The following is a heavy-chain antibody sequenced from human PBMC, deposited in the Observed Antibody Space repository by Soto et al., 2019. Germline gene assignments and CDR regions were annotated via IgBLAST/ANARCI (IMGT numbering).Heavy chain of an antibody. CDR3: ARSRYDSSGYYIFDY. CDR2: IWYDGSNK. V-gene: IGHV3-33*01. J-gene: IGHJ4*02. CDR1: GFTFSSYG. Sequence: GGSLRLSCAASGFTFSSYGMHWVRQAPGKGLEWVAVIWYDGSNKYYADSVKGRFTISRDNSKNTLYLQMNSLRAEDTAVYYCARSRYDSSGYYIFDYWGRGTLVTVSS. D-gene: IGHD3-22*01.